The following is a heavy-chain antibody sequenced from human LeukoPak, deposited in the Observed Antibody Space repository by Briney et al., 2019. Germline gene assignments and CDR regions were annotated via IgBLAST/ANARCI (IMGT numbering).Heavy chain of an antibody. CDR2: ISGSGGTT. J-gene: IGHJ3*02. CDR1: GFTFSTYA. D-gene: IGHD5-18*01. Sequence: HPGGSLRLSCAASGFTFSTYAMSWVRQAPGKGLEWVSAISGSGGTTYYADSVKGRFTISRDNAKNTLYLQMNSLRAEDTAVYYCARARRYAAFDIWGQGTMVTVSS. V-gene: IGHV3-23*01. CDR3: ARARRYAAFDI.